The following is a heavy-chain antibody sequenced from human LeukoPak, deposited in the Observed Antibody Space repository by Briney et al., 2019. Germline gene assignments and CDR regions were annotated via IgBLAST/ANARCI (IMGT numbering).Heavy chain of an antibody. D-gene: IGHD4-23*01. V-gene: IGHV1-69*13. J-gene: IGHJ4*02. CDR2: IIPIFGKS. Sequence: GASVKVSCKASGGTFSRCAISWVRQAPGQGLEWMGGIIPIFGKSNYAQKFQGRATITADESTSTAYMELSSLRSEDTAVYYCATGWLAETTVVTPYNYWGQGTLVTVSS. CDR1: GGTFSRCA. CDR3: ATGWLAETTVVTPYNY.